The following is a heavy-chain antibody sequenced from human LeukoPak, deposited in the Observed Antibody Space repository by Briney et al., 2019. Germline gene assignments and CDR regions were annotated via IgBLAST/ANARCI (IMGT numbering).Heavy chain of an antibody. CDR3: ARAPVAYYYDNSGPNGFDY. CDR2: ISSSSSTT. V-gene: IGHV3-48*01. J-gene: IGHJ4*02. D-gene: IGHD3-22*01. Sequence: PGGSLRLSCAASGFTFSSYSMNWVRQAPGKGLEWVSYISSSSSTTYYADSVKGRFTISRDNAKNSLYLQMNSLRAEDTAVYYCARAPVAYYYDNSGPNGFDYWGQGTLVTVSS. CDR1: GFTFSSYS.